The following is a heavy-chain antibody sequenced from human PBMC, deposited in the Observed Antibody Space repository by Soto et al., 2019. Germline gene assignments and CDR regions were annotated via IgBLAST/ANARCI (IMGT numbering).Heavy chain of an antibody. J-gene: IGHJ2*01. CDR3: ARRYPYGDYWSFDL. D-gene: IGHD4-17*01. CDR1: GFTFSSYA. Sequence: GGSLRLSCAASGFTFSSYAMSRVRQAPGKGLERVSVISGSGSSTYYADSVKGRFTISRDNSKNTLYLQMNSLRADDTAVYYCARRYPYGDYWSFDLWGRGTLVTVSS. CDR2: ISGSGSST. V-gene: IGHV3-23*01.